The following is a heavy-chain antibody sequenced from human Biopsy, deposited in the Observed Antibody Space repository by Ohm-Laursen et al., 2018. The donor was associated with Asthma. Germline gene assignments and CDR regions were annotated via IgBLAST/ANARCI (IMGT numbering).Heavy chain of an antibody. D-gene: IGHD2-21*02. V-gene: IGHV3-30*03. CDR1: GFTFSSYG. Sequence: SSLRLSCTASGFTFSSYGMHWVRQAPGKGLEWVACISYDGSNKYYADSVKGRSTISRDNSKNTLYLQMNSLRAEDTAVYYCASCEVVTAILPMDVWGQGTTVTVSS. J-gene: IGHJ6*02. CDR3: ASCEVVTAILPMDV. CDR2: ISYDGSNK.